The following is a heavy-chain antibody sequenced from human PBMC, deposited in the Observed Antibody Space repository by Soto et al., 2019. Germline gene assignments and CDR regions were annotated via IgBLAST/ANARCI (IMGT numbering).Heavy chain of an antibody. CDR3: ARGHGSGSYLQYGMDV. CDR2: IIPIFGTA. J-gene: IGHJ6*02. D-gene: IGHD3-10*01. CDR1: GGTFSSYA. Sequence: QVQLVQSGAEVKKPGSSVKVSCKASGGTFSSYAISWVRQAPGQGLEWMGGIIPIFGTANYAQKFQGRVTITADESTGTAYMELSSLRAEDTAVYYCARGHGSGSYLQYGMDVWGQGTTVTVSS. V-gene: IGHV1-69*12.